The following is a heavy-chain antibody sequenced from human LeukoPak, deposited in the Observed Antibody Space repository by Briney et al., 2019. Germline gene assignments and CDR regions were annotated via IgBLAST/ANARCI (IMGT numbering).Heavy chain of an antibody. CDR1: GGTFSSYA. CDR2: IIPILGIA. D-gene: IGHD3-3*01. CDR3: ARQSITIFGVVTNRALDY. Sequence: SVKVSCKASGGTFSSYAISWVRQAPGQGVEWMGRIIPILGIANYAQKFQGRVTITADKSTSTAYMELSSLRSEDTAVYYCARQSITIFGVVTNRALDYWGQGTLVTVSS. V-gene: IGHV1-69*04. J-gene: IGHJ4*02.